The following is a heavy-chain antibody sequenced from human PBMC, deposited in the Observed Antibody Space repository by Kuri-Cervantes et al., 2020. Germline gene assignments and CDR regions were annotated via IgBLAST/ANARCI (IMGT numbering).Heavy chain of an antibody. CDR1: GFTFSSYA. J-gene: IGHJ6*03. V-gene: IGHV3-23*01. Sequence: GESLKISCAASGFTFSSYAMSWVRQAPGKGLEWVSAISGSGGSTYYADSVKGRFTISRDNSKNTLYLQMNSLRAEDTAVYYCARIYDSSGYYYYYYYMDVWGKGTTVTVSS. D-gene: IGHD3-22*01. CDR2: ISGSGGST. CDR3: ARIYDSSGYYYYYYYMDV.